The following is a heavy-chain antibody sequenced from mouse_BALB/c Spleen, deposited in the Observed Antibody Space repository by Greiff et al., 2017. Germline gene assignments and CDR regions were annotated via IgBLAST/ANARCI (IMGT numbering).Heavy chain of an antibody. D-gene: IGHD2-2*01. CDR1: GFTFSSYA. CDR3: ARDRGNGYDGWFAY. J-gene: IGHJ3*01. V-gene: IGHV5-9-4*01. Sequence: EVKVEESGGGLVKPGGSLKLSCAASGFTFSSYAMSWVRQSPEKRLEWVAEISSGGSYTYYPDTVTGRFTISRDNAKNTLYLEMSSLRSEDTAMFYCARDRGNGYDGWFAYWGQGTLVTVSA. CDR2: ISSGGSYT.